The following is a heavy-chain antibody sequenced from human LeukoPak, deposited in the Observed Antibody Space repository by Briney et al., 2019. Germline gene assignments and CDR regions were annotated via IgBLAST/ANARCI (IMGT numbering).Heavy chain of an antibody. D-gene: IGHD1-1*01. V-gene: IGHV4-39*01. CDR1: GGSISSSNYY. J-gene: IGHJ4*02. Sequence: SETLSLTCTVSGGSISSSNYYWGWIRQPPGKGLEWIGTMYSSGTTYYSPSLKSRVTISVVTSNNQFSLRLNSVTAADTAVYYCARRLERRGGFDYWGQGTLVTVSS. CDR2: MYSSGTT. CDR3: ARRLERRGGFDY.